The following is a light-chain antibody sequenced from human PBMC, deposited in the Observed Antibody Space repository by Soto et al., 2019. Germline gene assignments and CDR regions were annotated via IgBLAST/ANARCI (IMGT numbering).Light chain of an antibody. Sequence: EIGMTHSPATLSVSPGERVTLSCRASQRVSSNLGGYQQKPGQAPRLLIYSASTRATGIPARFSGSGSGTEFTLTISSLQSEDFAIYYCQQCHDWPLTFGGGTKVEIQ. J-gene: IGKJ4*01. CDR2: SAS. V-gene: IGKV3-15*01. CDR3: QQCHDWPLT. CDR1: QRVSSN.